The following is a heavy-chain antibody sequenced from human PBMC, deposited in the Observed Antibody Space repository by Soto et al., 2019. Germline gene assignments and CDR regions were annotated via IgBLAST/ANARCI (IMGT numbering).Heavy chain of an antibody. V-gene: IGHV4-39*01. CDR3: ARSCSTPSCYTERAFDI. D-gene: IGHD2-2*02. CDR1: GGSIRSNTYY. CDR2: IYYSGST. J-gene: IGHJ3*02. Sequence: QLQLQESGPGLVKPSETLSLSCTVSGGSIRSNTYYWGWIRQPPGKGLEWLGSIYYSGSTYYNPYLRGRATILVDTSKDQFSLKLSSVTAADTAVYFCARSCSTPSCYTERAFDIWGQGTMVTVSS.